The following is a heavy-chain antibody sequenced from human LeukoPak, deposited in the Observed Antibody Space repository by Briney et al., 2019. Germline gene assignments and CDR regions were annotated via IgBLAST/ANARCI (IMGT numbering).Heavy chain of an antibody. V-gene: IGHV4-34*01. CDR3: ARSRAATRTRAFDY. CDR1: GGSFSGYY. D-gene: IGHD2-15*01. CDR2: INHSGST. Sequence: PSGTLSLTCAVYGGSFSGYYWSWIRQPPGKGLEWIGEINHSGSTNYNPSLKSRVTISVDTSKNQFSLKLSSVTAADTAVYYCARSRAATRTRAFDYWGQGTLVTVSS. J-gene: IGHJ4*02.